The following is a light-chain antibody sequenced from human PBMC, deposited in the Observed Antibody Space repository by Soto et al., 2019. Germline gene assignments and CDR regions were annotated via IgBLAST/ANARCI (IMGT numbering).Light chain of an antibody. CDR2: GAS. J-gene: IGKJ5*01. CDR3: QQYGSSPIT. CDR1: QSVSSSY. V-gene: IGKV3-20*01. Sequence: ESVLTQSPGTLSLSPGERAILSCRASQSVSSSYLAWYQQKPGQAPRLLIYGASSRATVIPDRFSGSGSGTDFTLIISRLDPEDFAVYYCQQYGSSPITFGQGTRLEIK.